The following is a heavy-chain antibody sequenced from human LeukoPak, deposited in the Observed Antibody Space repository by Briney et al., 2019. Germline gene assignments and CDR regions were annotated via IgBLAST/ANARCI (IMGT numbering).Heavy chain of an antibody. CDR3: ARDLESYYYYYMDV. Sequence: GGSLRLSCAAPGFTFSSYWMSWVRQAPGKGLEWVANIKQDGSEKYYVDSVKGRFTISRDNAKNSLYLQMNSLKAEDTAVYYCARDLESYYYYYMDVWGKGTTVTVSS. CDR2: IKQDGSEK. CDR1: GFTFSSYW. V-gene: IGHV3-7*01. J-gene: IGHJ6*03.